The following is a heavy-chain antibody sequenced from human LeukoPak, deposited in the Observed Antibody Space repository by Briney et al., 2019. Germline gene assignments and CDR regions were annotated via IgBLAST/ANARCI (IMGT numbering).Heavy chain of an antibody. CDR2: IYYSGST. CDR1: GGSISSSSYY. V-gene: IGHV4-39*01. D-gene: IGHD3-10*01. CDR3: ARPYYYGSGTDY. Sequence: SETLSLTCTVSGGSISSSSYYWGWIRQPPGKGLEWIGSIYYSGSTYYNPSLKSRVTISVDTSKNQFSLKLSSVTAADTDVYYCARPYYYGSGTDYWGQGTLVTVSS. J-gene: IGHJ4*02.